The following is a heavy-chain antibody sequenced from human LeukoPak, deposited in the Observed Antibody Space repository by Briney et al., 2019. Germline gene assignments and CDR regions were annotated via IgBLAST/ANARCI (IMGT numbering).Heavy chain of an antibody. CDR1: GFSFSTYW. CDR3: AKEGSGYNFDY. V-gene: IGHV3-7*01. CDR2: INPDGRTT. J-gene: IGHJ4*02. Sequence: GGSLRLSCVASGFSFSTYWMNWIRQAPGKGLEWVANINPDGRTTNYVDSVKGRFTISRDNAKSSLYLQMNSLRAEDTAVYYCAKEGSGYNFDYWGQGTLVTVSS. D-gene: IGHD5-18*01.